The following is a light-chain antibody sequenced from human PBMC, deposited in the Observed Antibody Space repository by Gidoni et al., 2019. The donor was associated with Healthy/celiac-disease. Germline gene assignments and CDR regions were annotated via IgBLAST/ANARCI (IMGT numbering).Light chain of an antibody. V-gene: IGKV3-20*01. J-gene: IGKJ1*01. Sequence: IVLTQSPGTLSLSPGERATPSCRASQSVSSSYLAWYQQKPGQAPRLLIYGASSRATGIPDRFSGSGSGTDFTLTSSRLEPEDFAVYYCQQYGSSLWTFGQGTKVEIK. CDR3: QQYGSSLWT. CDR1: QSVSSSY. CDR2: GAS.